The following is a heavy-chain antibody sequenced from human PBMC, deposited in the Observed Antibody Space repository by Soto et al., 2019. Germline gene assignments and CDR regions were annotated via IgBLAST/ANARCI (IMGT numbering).Heavy chain of an antibody. V-gene: IGHV3-23*01. CDR1: GVTFTGYA. CDR3: ARGGCSGGSCYSFDN. Sequence: EAQLLESGGDLVQPGGSLRLSCVASGVTFTGYAMSWVRQAPGKGLEWVSTISGGGSSAYYADSVKGRFTISRDNSKNTLYLRMNCLRAGDTAVYYCARGGCSGGSCYSFDNWGQGTLVTGSS. D-gene: IGHD2-15*01. CDR2: ISGGGSSA. J-gene: IGHJ4*02.